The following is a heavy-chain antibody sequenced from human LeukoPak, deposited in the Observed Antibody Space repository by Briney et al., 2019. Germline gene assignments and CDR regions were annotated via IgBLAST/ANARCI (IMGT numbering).Heavy chain of an antibody. D-gene: IGHD6-19*01. CDR3: ARDPLSVTGTNERYDYYGFDV. CDR2: IYSGGST. V-gene: IGHV3-53*01. J-gene: IGHJ6*02. CDR1: GFTVSSYY. Sequence: GGSLRLSCAASGFTVSSYYMSWVRQAPGKGLEWLSIIYSGGSTYYADSVKGRFTISRDDSKNTLYLQMNSLRPEDTAVYYCARDPLSVTGTNERYDYYGFDVWGQGTTVTVSS.